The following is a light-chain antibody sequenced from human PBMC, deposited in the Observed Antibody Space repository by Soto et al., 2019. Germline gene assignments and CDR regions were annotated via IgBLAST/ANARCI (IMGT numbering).Light chain of an antibody. J-gene: IGLJ3*02. V-gene: IGLV1-40*01. CDR1: SSNIGAGYD. CDR3: QSYDSRLSGWV. CDR2: GNS. Sequence: QSVLTQPPSVSGAPGQRVTISCTGSSSNIGAGYDVHWYQQLPGTAPNLLIYGNSNRPSGVPDRVAGSKSGTSASLASTGLLAEDEADYYCQSYDSRLSGWVFGGGTTLTVL.